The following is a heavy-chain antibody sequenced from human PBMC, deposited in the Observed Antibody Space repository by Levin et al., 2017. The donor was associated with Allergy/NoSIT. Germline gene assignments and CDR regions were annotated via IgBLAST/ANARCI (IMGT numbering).Heavy chain of an antibody. CDR2: ISSSGSTI. D-gene: IGHD4-23*01. CDR1: GFTFSDYY. Sequence: GGSLRLSCAASGFTFSDYYMSWIRQAPGKGLEWVSYISSSGSTIYYADSVKGRFTISRDNAKNSLYLQMNSLRAEDTAVYYCARVMDTVANNWFDPWGQGTLVTVSS. J-gene: IGHJ5*02. CDR3: ARVMDTVANNWFDP. V-gene: IGHV3-11*01.